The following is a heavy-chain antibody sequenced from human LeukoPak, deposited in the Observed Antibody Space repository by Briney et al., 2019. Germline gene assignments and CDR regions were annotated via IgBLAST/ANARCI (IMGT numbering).Heavy chain of an antibody. CDR1: GFTFSNYW. J-gene: IGHJ4*02. D-gene: IGHD2-21*02. CDR2: IKSDGSRT. Sequence: HPGGSLRLSCAASGFTFSNYWMHWVRQAPGKGLVWISRIKSDGSRTDYADSVKGRFTISRDNAKNTLYLQMNSLRAEDTAVYYCARGHSSVVTAIPYYFDYWGQGTLVTVSS. V-gene: IGHV3-74*01. CDR3: ARGHSSVVTAIPYYFDY.